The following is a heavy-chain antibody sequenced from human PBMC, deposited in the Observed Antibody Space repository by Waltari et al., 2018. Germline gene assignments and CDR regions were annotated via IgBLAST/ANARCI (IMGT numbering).Heavy chain of an antibody. CDR2: IYHSGST. Sequence: QVQLQESGPGLVKPSETLSLTCAVSGYSISSGYYWGWIRQPPGKGLEWIGSIYHSGSTYYNPALKSRVTISVDTSKNQFSRKLSSVTAADTAVYYCARLNYYGSGSYYNVPDYWGQGTLVTVSS. D-gene: IGHD3-10*01. CDR1: GYSISSGYY. CDR3: ARLNYYGSGSYYNVPDY. J-gene: IGHJ4*02. V-gene: IGHV4-38-2*01.